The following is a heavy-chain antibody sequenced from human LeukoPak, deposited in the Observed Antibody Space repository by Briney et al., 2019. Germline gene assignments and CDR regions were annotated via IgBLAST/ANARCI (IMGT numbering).Heavy chain of an antibody. CDR3: ARHGGGYSFDY. CDR2: VDNSGST. Sequence: SETLSLTCTVSGGSFSGYYWSWIRQPPGKGLEWIGYVDNSGSTYTKPSLRSRVTILLDTSKKQVSLKLSSVTAADTAVYFCARHGGGYSFDYRGQGTLVTVSS. V-gene: IGHV4-59*08. CDR1: GGSFSGYY. D-gene: IGHD3-16*01. J-gene: IGHJ4*02.